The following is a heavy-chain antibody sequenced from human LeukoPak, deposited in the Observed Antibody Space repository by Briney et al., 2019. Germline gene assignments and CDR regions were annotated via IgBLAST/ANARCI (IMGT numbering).Heavy chain of an antibody. Sequence: PGGSLRLSCAASGFTFSGYVMNWVRQAPGKGLEWVSAISGSGGSTYYADSVKGRFTISRDTSKNTLYLQMNSLRADDTAVYYCARYYYYYYGMDVWGQGTTVTVSS. V-gene: IGHV3-23*01. CDR1: GFTFSGYV. J-gene: IGHJ6*02. CDR3: ARYYYYYYGMDV. CDR2: ISGSGGST.